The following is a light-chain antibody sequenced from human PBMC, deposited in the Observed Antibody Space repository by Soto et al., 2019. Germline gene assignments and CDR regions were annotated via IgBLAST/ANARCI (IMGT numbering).Light chain of an antibody. Sequence: EIVLTQSPGTLSLSPRERATLSCRASQSVSNSYLAWYQQKPGQAPRLLIYGASSRATGIPDRFSGSGSGTDFTLTISRLEPEDFAVYYCQQYGNSRWTFGQGTKVEI. V-gene: IGKV3-20*01. J-gene: IGKJ1*01. CDR3: QQYGNSRWT. CDR2: GAS. CDR1: QSVSNSY.